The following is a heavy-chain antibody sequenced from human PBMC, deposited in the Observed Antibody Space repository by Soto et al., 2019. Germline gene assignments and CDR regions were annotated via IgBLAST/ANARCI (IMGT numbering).Heavy chain of an antibody. J-gene: IGHJ4*02. CDR1: GFTFSSYG. CDR2: MRGSGDRS. CDR3: AKALYSDYELTTFDY. V-gene: IGHV3-23*01. D-gene: IGHD4-17*01. Sequence: EVQLLESGGGLEQPGNFLRLSCAASGFTFSSYGMSWVRQAPGKGLEWVSAMRGSGDRSYYTESVKGRFIISRDNSKSTLYLHMSNLTAEDTAVYYCAKALYSDYELTTFDYWGQGSLVTVSS.